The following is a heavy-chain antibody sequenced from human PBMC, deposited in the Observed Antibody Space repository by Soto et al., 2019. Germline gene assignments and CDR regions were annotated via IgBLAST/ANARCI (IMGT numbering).Heavy chain of an antibody. Sequence: ASVKVSCKASGYTLTSYDINWVRQATGQGLEWMGWMNPNSGNTGYAQKFQGRVTMTRNTSISTAYMELSSLRSEDTAVYYCAKGEGDSGYDSEWDAFDIWAQGKMVTVSS. J-gene: IGHJ3*02. D-gene: IGHD5-12*01. CDR3: AKGEGDSGYDSEWDAFDI. CDR2: MNPNSGNT. CDR1: GYTLTSYD. V-gene: IGHV1-8*01.